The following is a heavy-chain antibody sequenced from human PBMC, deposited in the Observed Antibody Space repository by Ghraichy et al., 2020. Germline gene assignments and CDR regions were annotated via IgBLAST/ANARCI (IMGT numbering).Heavy chain of an antibody. V-gene: IGHV2-70*01. D-gene: IGHD2-2*01. CDR3: ARLVVPAAGATPYYYYGMDV. CDR1: GFSLHTSPMC. CDR2: IDWDDDK. Sequence: SRPTLVKPTQTLTLTCTFSGFSLHTSPMCVSWIRQPPGKALEWLAFIDWDDDKYYSTSLKTRLTISKDTSKNQVVLTMTNMDPVDTATYYCARLVVPAAGATPYYYYGMDVWGQGTTVTVSS. J-gene: IGHJ6*02.